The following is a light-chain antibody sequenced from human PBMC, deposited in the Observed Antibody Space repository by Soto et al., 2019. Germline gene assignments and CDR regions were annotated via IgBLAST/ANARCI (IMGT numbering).Light chain of an antibody. CDR3: QHYGDSLWT. CDR2: GVS. CDR1: QSVSSTL. Sequence: ELVLSQSPVALSLSSGERATLSCRASQSVSSTLLTWYQQKPGQAPRLLIYGVSSRATGIPDRFSGSGSGTAFTLTISRVEPEDFAVYFCQHYGDSLWTFGQGSRVEIK. V-gene: IGKV3-20*01. J-gene: IGKJ1*01.